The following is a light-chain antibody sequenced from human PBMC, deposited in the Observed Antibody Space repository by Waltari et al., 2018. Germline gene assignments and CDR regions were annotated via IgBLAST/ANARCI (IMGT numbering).Light chain of an antibody. CDR1: SGHSNYA. CDR3: QTWGTGTQVV. CDR2: LNSDGRH. Sequence: QLVLTQSPSASASLGASVKLTCTLSSGHSNYATAWHQRQPEKGPQYLMKLNSDGRHSQGDGIPDRFSGSSSGAERYLTISSLQSEDEADYYCQTWGTGTQVVFGGGTKLTVL. J-gene: IGLJ2*01. V-gene: IGLV4-69*02.